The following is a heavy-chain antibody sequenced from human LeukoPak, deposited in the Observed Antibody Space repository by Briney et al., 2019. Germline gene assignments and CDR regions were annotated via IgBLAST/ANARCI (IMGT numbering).Heavy chain of an antibody. CDR2: INHSGST. D-gene: IGHD2-15*01. V-gene: IGHV4-34*01. CDR1: GGSSSGYY. J-gene: IGHJ6*03. Sequence: SETLSLTCAVYGGSSSGYYWSWIRQPPGKGLEWIGEINHSGSTNYNPSLKSRVTISVDTSKNQFSLKLSSVTAADTAVYYCARGRGYCSGGSCYAFYYYYYMDVWGKGTTVTVSS. CDR3: ARGRGYCSGGSCYAFYYYYYMDV.